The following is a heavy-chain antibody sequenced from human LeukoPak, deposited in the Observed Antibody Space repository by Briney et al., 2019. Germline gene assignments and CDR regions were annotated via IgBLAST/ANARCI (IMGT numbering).Heavy chain of an antibody. Sequence: GGSLSLSCAASGFSFSSYAMHWVRQAPGKGLGWVAVISYDGSNEYYPDSVKGRFTISRDNSKNTLYLQMNSLRAEDTAVYYCARDSSGSYNWFDPWGQGTLVTVSS. J-gene: IGHJ5*02. V-gene: IGHV3-30*04. CDR3: ARDSSGSYNWFDP. CDR2: ISYDGSNE. D-gene: IGHD6-19*01. CDR1: GFSFSSYA.